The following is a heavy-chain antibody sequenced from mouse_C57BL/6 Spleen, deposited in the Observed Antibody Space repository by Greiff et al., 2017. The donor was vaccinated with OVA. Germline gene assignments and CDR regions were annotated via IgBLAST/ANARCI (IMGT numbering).Heavy chain of an antibody. CDR1: GYTFTDYE. V-gene: IGHV1-15*01. CDR3: TRGLLPYAMDY. J-gene: IGHJ4*01. Sequence: QVQLNESGAELVRPGASVTLSCKASGYTFTDYEMHWVKQTPVHGLEWIGAIDPETGGTAYNQKFKGKAILTADKSSSTAYMELRSLTSEDSAVYYCTRGLLPYAMDYWGQGTSVTVSS. CDR2: IDPETGGT. D-gene: IGHD2-3*01.